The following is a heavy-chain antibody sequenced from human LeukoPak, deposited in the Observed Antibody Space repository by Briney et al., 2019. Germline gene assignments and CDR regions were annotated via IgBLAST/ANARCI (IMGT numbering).Heavy chain of an antibody. CDR2: ISYDGSNK. Sequence: GGSPRLSCAASGFTFSSYAMHWVRQAPGKGLEWVAVISYDGSNKYYADSVKGRFTISRDNSKNTLYLQMNSLRAEDTAVYYCARVGGIRPWGQGTLVTVSS. CDR3: ARVGGIRP. CDR1: GFTFSSYA. J-gene: IGHJ5*02. V-gene: IGHV3-30-3*01. D-gene: IGHD3-16*01.